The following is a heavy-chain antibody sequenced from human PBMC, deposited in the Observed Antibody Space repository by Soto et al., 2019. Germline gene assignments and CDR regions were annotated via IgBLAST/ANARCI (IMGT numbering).Heavy chain of an antibody. J-gene: IGHJ3*01. CDR3: AINEYSNYEHRDLLDV. CDR2: INPNSGGT. D-gene: IGHD6-6*01. V-gene: IGHV1-2*02. Sequence: LQCRRQAPGREQEWMGWINPNSGGTNYAQKFQGRVTMTRDTSISTAYMELSRLRADDRAVYYCAINEYSNYEHRDLLDV.